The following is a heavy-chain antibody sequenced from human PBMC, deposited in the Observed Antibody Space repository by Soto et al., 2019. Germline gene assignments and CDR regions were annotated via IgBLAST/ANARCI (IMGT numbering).Heavy chain of an antibody. CDR1: GFTFSSYA. CDR2: IAYAGRNK. D-gene: IGHD3-3*01. J-gene: IGHJ4*02. Sequence: QVQLVATGGGVVQPGRSLRLSCAASGFTFSSYAMHWVRQAPGKGLEWVAVIAYAGRNKYYADSVKGRFTICRAKSKNTLYLQMISLRAEDTAVYYCARDFDFWSGYYPDWGQGAMVTVSS. CDR3: ARDFDFWSGYYPD. V-gene: IGHV3-30*04.